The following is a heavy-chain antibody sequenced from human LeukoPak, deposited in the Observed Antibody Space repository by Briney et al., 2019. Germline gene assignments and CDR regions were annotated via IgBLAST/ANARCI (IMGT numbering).Heavy chain of an antibody. D-gene: IGHD6-19*01. J-gene: IGHJ4*02. CDR1: GYTFTSYV. CDR2: ISTYNGNT. Sequence: ASVKVSCKASGYTFTSYVINWVRQAPGQGLEWMGWISTYNGNTNYAQKLQDRVTISTDTSTSTAYMELRSLRSDDTAIYYCARMMSIPVAGHRPLFDYWGQGTLVTVSS. CDR3: ARMMSIPVAGHRPLFDY. V-gene: IGHV1-18*01.